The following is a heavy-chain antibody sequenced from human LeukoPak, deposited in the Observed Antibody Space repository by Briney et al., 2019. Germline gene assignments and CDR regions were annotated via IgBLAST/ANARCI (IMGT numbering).Heavy chain of an antibody. D-gene: IGHD5-18*01. V-gene: IGHV4-59*08. Sequence: SETLSLTCTVSGGSISSYYWSWIRQPPGKGLEWIGYIYYSGSTNYNPSLKSRVTISVDTSKNQFPLKLSPVTAADTAVYYCARLRGYSYGLGAFDIWGQGTMVTVSS. CDR3: ARLRGYSYGLGAFDI. CDR2: IYYSGST. CDR1: GGSISSYY. J-gene: IGHJ3*02.